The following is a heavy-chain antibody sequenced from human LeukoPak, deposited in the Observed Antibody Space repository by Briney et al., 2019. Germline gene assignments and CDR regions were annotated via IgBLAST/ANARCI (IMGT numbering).Heavy chain of an antibody. Sequence: ASVKVSCKASGYTFTDYYLHWVRQAPGQGFEWMGWINPSSGATTYPQNLQARVTMTRDTSISTAYMELSSLKSDDTAVYYCAKKGESLDYYYMDVWGQGTTVTVSS. CDR1: GYTFTDYY. D-gene: IGHD3-10*01. V-gene: IGHV1-2*02. CDR2: INPSSGAT. CDR3: AKKGESLDYYYMDV. J-gene: IGHJ6*02.